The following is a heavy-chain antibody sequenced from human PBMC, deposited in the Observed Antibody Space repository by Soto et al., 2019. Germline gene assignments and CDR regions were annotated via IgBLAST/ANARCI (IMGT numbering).Heavy chain of an antibody. CDR2: ISGSGGST. Sequence: EVQLLESGGGLVQPGGSLRLSCAASGFTFSSYAMSWVRQAPGKGLEWVSAISGSGGSTYYADSVKGRFTISRDNSKNTLYLQMNSLRAEDRAVDYCAKDPYRASSWYWFDPWGQGTLVTVSS. D-gene: IGHD6-13*01. CDR3: AKDPYRASSWYWFDP. J-gene: IGHJ5*02. V-gene: IGHV3-23*01. CDR1: GFTFSSYA.